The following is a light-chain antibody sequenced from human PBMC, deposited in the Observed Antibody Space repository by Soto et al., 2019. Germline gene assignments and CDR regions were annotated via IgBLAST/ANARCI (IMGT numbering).Light chain of an antibody. CDR1: QSVSSSS. Sequence: EIVLTQSPGTLSLSPGERATLSCRASQSVSSSSLAWYQQKPGQAPRLLIYGASSRATGISDRLSGSGSGTDFSLIISRLEPEDFAVYYCLQYDNSPLYTFGQGTKVDIK. V-gene: IGKV3-20*01. J-gene: IGKJ2*01. CDR3: LQYDNSPLYT. CDR2: GAS.